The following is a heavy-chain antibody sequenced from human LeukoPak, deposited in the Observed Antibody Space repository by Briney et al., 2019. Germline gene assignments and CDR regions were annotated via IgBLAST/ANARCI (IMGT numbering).Heavy chain of an antibody. Sequence: GGSLRLSCAASGFTFSNAWMSWVRQAPGKGLEWVGRIKSKTDGGTTDYAAPVKGRFTISRDDSKNTLYLQMNSLKTEDTAVYYCTTLGYYYYHGMDVWGKGTTVTVSS. CDR3: TTLGYYYYHGMDV. D-gene: IGHD3-16*01. CDR2: IKSKTDGGTT. J-gene: IGHJ6*04. CDR1: GFTFSNAW. V-gene: IGHV3-15*01.